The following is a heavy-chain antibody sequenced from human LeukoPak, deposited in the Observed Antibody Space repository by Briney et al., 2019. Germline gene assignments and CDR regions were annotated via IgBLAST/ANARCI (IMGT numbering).Heavy chain of an antibody. CDR2: ISVSGGST. J-gene: IGHJ4*02. CDR1: GFTVSSNY. CDR3: AKSNYFDSGGYYFFDY. Sequence: GGSLRLSCVVSGFTVSSNYMSWVRQAPGKGLEWVSGISVSGGSTNYADSVKGRFTISRDNSKNTLYLQMNSLRAEDTAVYYCAKSNYFDSGGYYFFDYWGQGTLVTVSS. D-gene: IGHD3-22*01. V-gene: IGHV3-23*01.